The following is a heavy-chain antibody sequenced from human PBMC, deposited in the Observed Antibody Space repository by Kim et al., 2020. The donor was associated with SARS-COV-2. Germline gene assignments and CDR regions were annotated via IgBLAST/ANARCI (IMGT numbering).Heavy chain of an antibody. J-gene: IGHJ4*02. V-gene: IGHV4-59*01. D-gene: IGHD3-3*01. CDR3: ARAAIFGTWDY. Sequence: SETLSLTCTVSGGSISSYYWSWIRQPPGKGLEWIGYIYYSGSTNYNPSLKSRGTISVDTSKNKFSLKLSSVTAADTAVYYCARAAIFGTWDYWGWRSLFTLSS. CDR1: GGSISSYY. CDR2: IYYSGST.